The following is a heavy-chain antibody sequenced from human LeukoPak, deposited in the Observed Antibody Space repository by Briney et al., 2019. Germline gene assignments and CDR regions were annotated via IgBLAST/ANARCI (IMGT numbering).Heavy chain of an antibody. CDR3: TTHLIWFGVNFDY. CDR2: IKSKTDGGTT. CDR1: GFTFSNAW. D-gene: IGHD3-10*01. Sequence: PGGSLRLSCAAYGFTFSNAWMSWVRQAPGKGLEWVGRIKSKTDGGTTDYAAPVKGRFTNSRDDSKNTLYLQMNSLKTEDTAVYYCTTHLIWFGVNFDYWGQGTLVTVSS. V-gene: IGHV3-15*01. J-gene: IGHJ4*02.